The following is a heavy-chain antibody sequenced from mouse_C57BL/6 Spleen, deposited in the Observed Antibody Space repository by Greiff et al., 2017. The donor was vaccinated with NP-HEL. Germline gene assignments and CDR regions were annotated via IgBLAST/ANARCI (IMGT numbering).Heavy chain of an antibody. J-gene: IGHJ4*01. D-gene: IGHD1-1*01. V-gene: IGHV1-82*01. Sequence: VQLQQSGPELVKPGASVKISCKASGYAFSSSWMNWVKQRPGKGLEWIGRIYPGDGDTNYNGKFKGKATLTADKSSSTAYMQLSSLTSEDSAVYFCARSGNYEGYAMDYWGQGTSVTVSS. CDR2: IYPGDGDT. CDR3: ARSGNYEGYAMDY. CDR1: GYAFSSSW.